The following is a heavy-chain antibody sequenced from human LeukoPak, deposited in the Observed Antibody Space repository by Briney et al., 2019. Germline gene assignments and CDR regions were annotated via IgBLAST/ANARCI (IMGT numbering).Heavy chain of an antibody. D-gene: IGHD6-25*01. CDR1: GGSISSYY. Sequence: NTSETLSLTCSVSGGSISSYYWSWIRQPPGKGLEWIGYIYYSGSTNYNPSLKSRVTISIDTSKNQFSLNLSSVTAADTAVYYCARYMAAAGGYYYYGMDVWGQGTTVTVSS. CDR3: ARYMAAAGGYYYYGMDV. V-gene: IGHV4-59*01. J-gene: IGHJ6*02. CDR2: IYYSGST.